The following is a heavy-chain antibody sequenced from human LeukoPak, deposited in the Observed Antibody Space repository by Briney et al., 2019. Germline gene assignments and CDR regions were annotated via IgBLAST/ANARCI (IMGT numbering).Heavy chain of an antibody. Sequence: GGSLRLSCAASGFTFNNYAMDWVRQAPGKGLEWISRIGPGGDTTYYAASVKGRFTISRDNSKNTLYLQMNSLRAEDTAVYYCARGGNYFLSSWGQGTPVTVSS. CDR2: IGPGGDTT. CDR1: GFTFNNYA. J-gene: IGHJ4*02. D-gene: IGHD1-7*01. CDR3: ARGGNYFLSS. V-gene: IGHV3-23*01.